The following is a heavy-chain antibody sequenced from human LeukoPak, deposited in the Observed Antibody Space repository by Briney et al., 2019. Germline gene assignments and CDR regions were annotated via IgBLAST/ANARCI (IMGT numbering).Heavy chain of an antibody. D-gene: IGHD6-13*01. V-gene: IGHV4-39*07. CDR3: ARVSSSSWFDP. CDR1: GGSISSSSYY. CDR2: IYYSGST. Sequence: SETLSLTCTVSGGSISSSSYYWGWIRQSPGKGLEWIGSIYYSGSTYYNPSLKSRVTISVDTSKNQFSLKLSSVTAADTAVYFCARVSSSSWFDPRGQGTLVTVSS. J-gene: IGHJ5*02.